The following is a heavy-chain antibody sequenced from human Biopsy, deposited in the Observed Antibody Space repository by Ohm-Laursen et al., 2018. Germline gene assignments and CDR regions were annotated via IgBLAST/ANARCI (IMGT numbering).Heavy chain of an antibody. J-gene: IGHJ4*02. Sequence: SETLSLTCEVSGESFSDYYWSWIRQSPGKGLEWIGEINHRGRSSYSPSLKSSVTISGDASKNQFSPNMKTVTPADTAVYFCAREGGGLLPIRLTDFWGPGMMVTVSS. D-gene: IGHD1-26*01. V-gene: IGHV4-34*01. CDR3: AREGGGLLPIRLTDF. CDR1: GESFSDYY. CDR2: INHRGRS.